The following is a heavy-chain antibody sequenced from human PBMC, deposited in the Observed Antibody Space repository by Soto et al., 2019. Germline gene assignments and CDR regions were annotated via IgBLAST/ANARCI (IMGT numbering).Heavy chain of an antibody. J-gene: IGHJ4*02. CDR2: IWYDGSNK. D-gene: IGHD3-3*01. CDR3: ARDGPPLLLRFLEWLGY. CDR1: GFTFSSYG. V-gene: IGHV3-33*01. Sequence: GGSLRLSCAASGFTFSSYGMHWVRQAPGKGLEWVAVIWYDGSNKYYADSVKGRFTISRDNSKNTLYLQMNSLRAEDTAVYYCARDGPPLLLRFLEWLGYWGQGTLVTVSS.